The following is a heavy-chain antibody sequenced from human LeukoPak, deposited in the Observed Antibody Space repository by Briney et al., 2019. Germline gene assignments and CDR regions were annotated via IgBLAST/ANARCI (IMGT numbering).Heavy chain of an antibody. CDR2: INPNSGGT. D-gene: IGHD2-21*01. CDR3: ARASHSKYYFDY. V-gene: IGHV1-2*06. J-gene: IGHJ4*02. Sequence: ASVKVSCKASGYTFTGYYMHWVRQAPGQGLEWMGRINPNSGGTNYAQKFQGRVTMTRDTSISTAYMELSRLRSDDTAVYYCARASHSKYYFDYRGQGTLVTVYS. CDR1: GYTFTGYY.